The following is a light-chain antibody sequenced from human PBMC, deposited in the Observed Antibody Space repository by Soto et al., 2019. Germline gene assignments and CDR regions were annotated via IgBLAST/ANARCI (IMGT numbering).Light chain of an antibody. V-gene: IGLV1-44*01. CDR2: NNN. J-gene: IGLJ1*01. Sequence: QSVLTQPPSVSGTPGQRVTISCSGSSSNIGSGTVNWYQQLPGTAPKLLIYNNNQWPSGVPDRFSGSKSGTSGSLAISGLQSEDEADYYCASWDDSLDGLYVFGTGTKLPVL. CDR3: ASWDDSLDGLYV. CDR1: SSNIGSGT.